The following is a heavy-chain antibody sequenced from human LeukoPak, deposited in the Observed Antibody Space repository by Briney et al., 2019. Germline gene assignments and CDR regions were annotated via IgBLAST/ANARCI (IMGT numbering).Heavy chain of an antibody. V-gene: IGHV4-59*01. Sequence: SETLSLTCTISGGSISSYHWSWIRQPPGKGLEWIGYIYYSGSTNYNPSLKSRVTISVDTSKNQFSLKLSSVTAADTAVYYCARDRYYYDSSGYYRDNWFDPWGQGTLVTVSS. CDR1: GGSISSYH. CDR2: IYYSGST. J-gene: IGHJ5*02. D-gene: IGHD3-22*01. CDR3: ARDRYYYDSSGYYRDNWFDP.